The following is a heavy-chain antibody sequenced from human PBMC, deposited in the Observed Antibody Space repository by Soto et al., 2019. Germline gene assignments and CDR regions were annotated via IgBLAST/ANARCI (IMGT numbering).Heavy chain of an antibody. D-gene: IGHD3-3*01. Sequence: QVQLVESGGGVVQPGRSLRLSCAASGFSFSSYAMQWVRQDPGKGLEWVAALSYDGDNDYYADSVEGRFTISRDLSRNPMHLEMNGLRPEDTAVYYCARVGVGDYVVLGCAYWGHGTQVTVST. CDR1: GFSFSSYA. CDR2: LSYDGDND. V-gene: IGHV3-30-3*01. J-gene: IGHJ4*01. CDR3: ARVGVGDYVVLGCAY.